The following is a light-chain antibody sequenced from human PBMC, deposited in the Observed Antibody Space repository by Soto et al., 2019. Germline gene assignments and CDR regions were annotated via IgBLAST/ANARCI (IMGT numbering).Light chain of an antibody. CDR1: QSVSTS. V-gene: IGKV3-11*01. CDR2: DAS. J-gene: IGKJ3*01. Sequence: EIVLTQSPATLSLSPGERATLSCRASQSVSTSLVWYQQKPAQAPRLLIYDASSRATGIPARFSGSGSGTDFTLTICSLEPEDFAIYYCQQRRNWPLTFGPGTKVDIK. CDR3: QQRRNWPLT.